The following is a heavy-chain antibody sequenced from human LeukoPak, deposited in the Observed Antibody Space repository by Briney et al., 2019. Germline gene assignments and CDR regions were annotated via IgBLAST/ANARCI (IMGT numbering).Heavy chain of an antibody. J-gene: IGHJ4*02. D-gene: IGHD1-1*01. CDR1: GFTFNNYA. CDR3: ARSLGGYSDNWDVFGIDY. CDR2: ISYDGTNK. V-gene: IGHV3-30*09. Sequence: GGSLRLSCAASGFTFNNYAMHWVRQAPGKGLEWVAVISYDGTNKYYADSVEGRFAISRDNSKNTLYLQMNSLRAEDTAVYYCARSLGGYSDNWDVFGIDYWGQGTLVTVSS.